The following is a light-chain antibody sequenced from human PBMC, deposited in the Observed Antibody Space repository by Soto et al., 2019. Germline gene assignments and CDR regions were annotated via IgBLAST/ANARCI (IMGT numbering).Light chain of an antibody. Sequence: NFMLTQPHSVSESLGKTVTISCTRGSGSFASNYVQWYQQRPGSAPTTVMYEDNQRPSGVPDRFSGSIDSSSRSASLTISGLQTEDEAVYYCQSYGSSPGAVFGGGTQLTVL. CDR1: SGSFASNY. CDR2: EDN. CDR3: QSYGSSPGAV. V-gene: IGLV6-57*03. J-gene: IGLJ7*01.